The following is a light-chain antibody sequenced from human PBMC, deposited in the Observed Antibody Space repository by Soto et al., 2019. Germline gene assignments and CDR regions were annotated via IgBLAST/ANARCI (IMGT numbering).Light chain of an antibody. V-gene: IGLV2-14*01. CDR1: SSDVGGYNY. CDR2: EVS. J-gene: IGLJ1*01. Sequence: QSARTQPASVSGAPGQSITISCTGTSSDVGGYNYVSWYQQHPGKAPKLMIYEVSNRPSGVSNRFSGSKSGNTASLTISGLQAEDEADYYCSSYTSSSTLFGTGTKVTVL. CDR3: SSYTSSSTL.